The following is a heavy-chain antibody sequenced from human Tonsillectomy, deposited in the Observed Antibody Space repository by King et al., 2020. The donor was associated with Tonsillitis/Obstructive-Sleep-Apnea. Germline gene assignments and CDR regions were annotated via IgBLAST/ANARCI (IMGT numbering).Heavy chain of an antibody. CDR3: ARCSNSVVSYFDY. J-gene: IGHJ4*02. Sequence: VQLVESGGGVVQPGRSLRLSCAASGFTFSSYAMHWVRQAPGKGLEWVAVISYDESNKYYADSVKGRFTISRDNSKNTLYLQMNSLRAEDTAVYYCARCSNSVVSYFDYWGQGTLVTVSS. CDR1: GFTFSSYA. CDR2: ISYDESNK. V-gene: IGHV3-30*04. D-gene: IGHD1-7*01.